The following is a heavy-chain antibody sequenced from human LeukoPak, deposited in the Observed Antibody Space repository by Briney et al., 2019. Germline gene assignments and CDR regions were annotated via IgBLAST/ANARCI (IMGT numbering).Heavy chain of an antibody. CDR1: GGSISRYY. Sequence: SKTLSLTCTVSGGSISRYYWSWLRQPPGKGREWIGYIYYSGSTNYNPSLKSRVTISVDTSKSQFSLKLSSVTAADTAVYYCARHQHSNYYGSGSYLHGMDVWGQGTTVTVSS. V-gene: IGHV4-59*08. J-gene: IGHJ6*02. D-gene: IGHD3-10*01. CDR2: IYYSGST. CDR3: ARHQHSNYYGSGSYLHGMDV.